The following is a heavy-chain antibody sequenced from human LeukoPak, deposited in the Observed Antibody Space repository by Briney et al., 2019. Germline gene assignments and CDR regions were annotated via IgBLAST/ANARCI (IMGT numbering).Heavy chain of an antibody. CDR2: INWNGGST. D-gene: IGHD6-6*01. Sequence: GGSLRLSCAASGFTFDDYGMSWVRQAPGKGLEWVSGINWNGGSTGYADSVKGRFTISRDNAKNSLYLQMNSLRAEDTALYYCARSYSSSSSYYFDYWGQGTLVTVSP. J-gene: IGHJ4*02. V-gene: IGHV3-20*04. CDR1: GFTFDDYG. CDR3: ARSYSSSSSYYFDY.